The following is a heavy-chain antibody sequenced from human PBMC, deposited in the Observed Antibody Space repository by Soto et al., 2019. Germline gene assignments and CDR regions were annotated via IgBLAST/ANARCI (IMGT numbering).Heavy chain of an antibody. Sequence: SETLSLTCTVSGGSFSSGSYSWSWIRQLPGRGLEWIGYIYDSGSTFYRPSLKSRVTILMDTSKNQFSLELSSVTAADTAVYYCARGPIRTVSDICGDGTVVTVSS. J-gene: IGHJ3*02. CDR1: GGSFSSGSYS. CDR2: IYDSGST. V-gene: IGHV4-31*03. D-gene: IGHD3-3*01. CDR3: ARGPIRTVSDI.